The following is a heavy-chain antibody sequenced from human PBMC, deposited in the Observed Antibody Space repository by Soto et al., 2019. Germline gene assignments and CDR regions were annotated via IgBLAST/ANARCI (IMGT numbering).Heavy chain of an antibody. CDR1: WFSLSTSGVG. V-gene: IGHV2-5*01. CDR2: IYWNDDK. D-gene: IGHD3-22*01. CDR3: ALSYDSSAYYDWYFDL. J-gene: IGHJ2*01. Sequence: QITLKESGPTLVKPTQTLTLTCTFSWFSLSTSGVGVGWIRQPPGKALEWLALIYWNDDKRYIPSLKSRLTISTDTFQNQVVLTMTNMDPVDTATYNSALSYDSSAYYDWYFDLWGRGTLVTVSS.